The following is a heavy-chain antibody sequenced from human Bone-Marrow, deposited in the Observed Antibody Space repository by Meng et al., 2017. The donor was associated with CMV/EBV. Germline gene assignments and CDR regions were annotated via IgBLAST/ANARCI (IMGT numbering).Heavy chain of an antibody. CDR2: INPSGGST. V-gene: IGHV1-46*01. CDR3: AREGSSSGLGY. CDR1: GYTFTSYY. D-gene: IGHD6-6*01. Sequence: ASVKVSCKASGYTFTSYYMHWVRQAPGQGLEWMGIINPSGGSTSYAQKFQGRVTMTRDTSTSTAYMELSSLRCEDTAVYYCAREGSSSGLGYWGQGTRVTVSS. J-gene: IGHJ4*02.